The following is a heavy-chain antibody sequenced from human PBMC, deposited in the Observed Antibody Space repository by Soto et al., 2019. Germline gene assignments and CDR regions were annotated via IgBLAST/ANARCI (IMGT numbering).Heavy chain of an antibody. CDR2: IYYSGST. J-gene: IGHJ6*02. Sequence: PSETLSLTCTVSGGSISSGGYYWSWIRQHPGKGLEWIGYIYYSGSTYYNPSLKSRVTISVDTSKNQFSLKLSSVTAADTAVYYCARDQGNYDILTGYYEYYYGMDVWGQGTTVTVSS. V-gene: IGHV4-31*03. CDR1: GGSISSGGYY. D-gene: IGHD3-9*01. CDR3: ARDQGNYDILTGYYEYYYGMDV.